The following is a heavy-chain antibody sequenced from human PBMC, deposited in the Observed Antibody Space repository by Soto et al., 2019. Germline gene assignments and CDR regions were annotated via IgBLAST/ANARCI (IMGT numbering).Heavy chain of an antibody. D-gene: IGHD3-10*01. J-gene: IGHJ3*02. CDR2: IYTSGST. CDR1: GGSISSYH. Sequence: QVHLQESGQGLVKPSETLSLTCTVSGGSISSYHWSLIRQPAGKGLEWIRRIYTSGSTNYNPSLKSRVTMSVDTSKHQFSQKLISVTAADTAVYYCAREGRVVRAFDIWGQGTMVTVSS. CDR3: AREGRVVRAFDI. V-gene: IGHV4-4*07.